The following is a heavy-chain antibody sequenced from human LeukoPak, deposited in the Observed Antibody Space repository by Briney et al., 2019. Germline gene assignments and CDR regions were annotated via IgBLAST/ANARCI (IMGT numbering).Heavy chain of an antibody. CDR1: GGSISSSSYY. Sequence: SETLSLTCTVSGGSISSSSYYWAWIRQPPGKGLEWIGSIYYSGSTYYNLSLKSRVTISVDTSKNQFSLKLSSVTAADTAVYYCVRDGGGLPTIPFDPWGQGTLVTVSS. CDR3: VRDGGGLPTIPFDP. V-gene: IGHV4-39*07. CDR2: IYYSGST. J-gene: IGHJ5*02. D-gene: IGHD3-16*01.